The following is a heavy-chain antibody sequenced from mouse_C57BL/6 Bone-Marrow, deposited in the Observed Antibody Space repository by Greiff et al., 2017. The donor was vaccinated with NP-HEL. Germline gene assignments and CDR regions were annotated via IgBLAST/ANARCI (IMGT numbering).Heavy chain of an antibody. V-gene: IGHV1-31*01. D-gene: IGHD1-1*01. J-gene: IGHJ2*01. CDR1: GYSFTGYY. CDR2: IYPYNGVS. Sequence: VQLKESGPELVKPGASVKISCKASGYSFTGYYMHWVKQSHGNILDWIGYIYPYNGVSSYNQKFKGKATLTVDKSSSTAYMELRSLTSEDSSVYYCARRGYYGQFDYWGQGTTLTVSS. CDR3: ARRGYYGQFDY.